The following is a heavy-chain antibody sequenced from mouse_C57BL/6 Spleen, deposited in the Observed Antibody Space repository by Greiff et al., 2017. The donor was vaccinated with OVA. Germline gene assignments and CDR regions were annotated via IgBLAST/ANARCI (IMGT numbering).Heavy chain of an antibody. Sequence: QVQLQQSGPGLVQPSQSLSITCTVSGFSLTSYGVHWVRQSPGKGLEWLGVIWSGGSTDYNAAFISRLSISKDNSKSQVFFKMNSLQADDTAIYYCARRAYYSNYEDAMYYWGQGTSVTVSS. CDR2: IWSGGST. D-gene: IGHD2-5*01. CDR3: ARRAYYSNYEDAMYY. V-gene: IGHV2-2*01. CDR1: GFSLTSYG. J-gene: IGHJ4*01.